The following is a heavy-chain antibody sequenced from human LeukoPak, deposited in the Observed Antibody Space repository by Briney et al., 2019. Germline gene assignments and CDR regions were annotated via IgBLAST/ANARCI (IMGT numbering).Heavy chain of an antibody. CDR1: GGSISSSSYY. V-gene: IGHV4-39*01. CDR3: ARQGPAFNWFDP. D-gene: IGHD2-2*01. J-gene: IGHJ5*02. Sequence: PSETLSLTCTVSGGSISSSSYYWGWIRQPPGKGLEWIGSIYYSGSTYYNPSLKSRVTISVDTSKNQFSLKLSSVTAADTAVYYCARQGPAFNWFDPWGQGTLVTVSS. CDR2: IYYSGST.